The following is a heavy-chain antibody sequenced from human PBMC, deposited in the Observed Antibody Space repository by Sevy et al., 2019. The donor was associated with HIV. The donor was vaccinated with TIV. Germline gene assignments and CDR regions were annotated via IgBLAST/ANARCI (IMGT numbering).Heavy chain of an antibody. D-gene: IGHD5-12*01. CDR1: GFSLSDYA. V-gene: IGHV3-30-3*01. CDR2: ISFDGGNK. Sequence: GGCLRLSCAASGFSLSDYAIHWARQGPVKGLEWVTVISFDGGNKYYADSVKGRFTISRENSNNTVSLQMNSLRPDDTDLYYCARGPYNSGLRLDFWGRGILVTVSS. CDR3: ARGPYNSGLRLDF. J-gene: IGHJ4*02.